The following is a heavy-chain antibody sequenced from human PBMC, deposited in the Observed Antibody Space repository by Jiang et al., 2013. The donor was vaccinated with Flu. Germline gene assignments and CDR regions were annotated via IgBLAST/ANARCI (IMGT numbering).Heavy chain of an antibody. CDR3: ATSVYDFWSGWNYFDY. CDR1: GFTFSSYA. J-gene: IGHJ4*02. D-gene: IGHD3-3*01. V-gene: IGHV3-64*01. Sequence: VQLLESGGGLVQPGGSLRLSCAASGFTFSSYAMHWVRQAPGKGLEYVSAISSNGGSTYYANSVKGRFTISRDNSKNTLYLQMGSLRAEDMAVYYCATSVYDFWSGWNYFDYWGQGTPGHRLL. CDR2: ISSNGGST.